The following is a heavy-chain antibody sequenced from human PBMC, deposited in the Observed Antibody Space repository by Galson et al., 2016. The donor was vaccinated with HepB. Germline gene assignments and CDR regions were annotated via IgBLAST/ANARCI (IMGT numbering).Heavy chain of an antibody. CDR1: GFTFNYYD. CDR2: ISWNSGRI. D-gene: IGHD4-17*01. Sequence: SLRLSCAASGFTFNYYDMYWVRQAPGKGLEWVSGISWNSGRIAYADSVKGRFTISRDNAKNSLFLEMNSPRAEDTALYYCAKDMRAGDYARRAFDIRGQGTMVLVSS. V-gene: IGHV3-9*01. CDR3: AKDMRAGDYARRAFDI. J-gene: IGHJ3*02.